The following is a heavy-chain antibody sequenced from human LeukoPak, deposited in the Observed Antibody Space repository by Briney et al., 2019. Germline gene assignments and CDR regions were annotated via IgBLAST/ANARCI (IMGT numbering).Heavy chain of an antibody. Sequence: SETLSLTCVVYGESFSGYYWTWIRQPPGKGLEWIGEIIDTGSTKYNSSLKSRVTISVDTSKNEFSLNLTSVTAADTAIYYCARGLASGYPPIPFDYWGQGTLVTVSS. J-gene: IGHJ4*02. CDR3: ARGLASGYPPIPFDY. V-gene: IGHV4-34*12. CDR1: GESFSGYY. D-gene: IGHD3-3*01. CDR2: IIDTGST.